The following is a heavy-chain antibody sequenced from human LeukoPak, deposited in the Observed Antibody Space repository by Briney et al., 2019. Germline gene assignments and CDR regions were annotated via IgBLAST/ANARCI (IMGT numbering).Heavy chain of an antibody. D-gene: IGHD4-17*01. CDR3: ARLRGYGEQIDY. CDR1: GLSVSPSY. V-gene: IGHV3-66*04. Sequence: PGGSLRLSCAVSGLSVSPSYMSWVRQAPGKGLECVSIIYSGGDSYYADSVKGRFTISRDNSKNTLYLQINSLRAEDTAVYYCARLRGYGEQIDYWGQGTLVTVSS. J-gene: IGHJ4*02. CDR2: IYSGGDS.